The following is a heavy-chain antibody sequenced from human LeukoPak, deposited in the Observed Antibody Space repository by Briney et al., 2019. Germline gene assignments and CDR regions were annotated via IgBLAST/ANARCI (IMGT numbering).Heavy chain of an antibody. J-gene: IGHJ4*02. Sequence: PGGSLRLSCAASGLTFSSHAMHWVRQAPGKGLEWVAVISHDGSGKHYADSVKGRFTISRDNSRNTLYLQMNSLRAEDTAVYYCAREPGPGYFDYWGQGTLVTVSS. V-gene: IGHV3-30-3*01. CDR2: ISHDGSGK. CDR1: GLTFSSHA. CDR3: AREPGPGYFDY. D-gene: IGHD1-14*01.